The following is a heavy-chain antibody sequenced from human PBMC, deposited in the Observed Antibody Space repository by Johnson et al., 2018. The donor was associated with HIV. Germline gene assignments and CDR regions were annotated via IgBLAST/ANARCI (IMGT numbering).Heavy chain of an antibody. CDR1: GFTFSSYA. V-gene: IGHV3-30-3*01. D-gene: IGHD6-13*01. CDR3: VKGMDSSSWYAFDI. CDR2: ISYEGSNK. J-gene: IGHJ3*02. Sequence: QVQLVESGGGVVQPGRSLRLSCAASGFTFSSYAMDWVRQAPGKGLEWVAVISYEGSNKYYADSVKGRFTISRDNAKNTLYLQMNSLRAEDTAIYYCVKGMDSSSWYAFDIWGQGTMVTVSS.